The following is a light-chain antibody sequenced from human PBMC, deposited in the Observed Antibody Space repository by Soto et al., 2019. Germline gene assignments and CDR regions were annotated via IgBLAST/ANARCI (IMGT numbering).Light chain of an antibody. J-gene: IGKJ2*01. V-gene: IGKV1-8*01. CDR2: GAS. Sequence: IRMTQSPSSLSASIGDRVTFTCRASHRLNTYLAWYQQKPGKAPKLLIYGASTLQSGVPSRFSGSGSGTDFTLLISSLQSEDFATYNCQQYFSYPYTFGQGTKLEIK. CDR3: QQYFSYPYT. CDR1: HRLNTY.